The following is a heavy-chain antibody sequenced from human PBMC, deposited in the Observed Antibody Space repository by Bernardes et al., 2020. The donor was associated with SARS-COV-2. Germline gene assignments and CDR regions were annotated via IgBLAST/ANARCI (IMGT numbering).Heavy chain of an antibody. CDR2: INSSGGRT. J-gene: IGHJ4*03. V-gene: IGHV3-23*01. D-gene: IGHD2-8*02. Sequence: GGSLRLSCAASGFTFSSYTMSWVRQAPGKGPEWVSDINSSGGRTYYADSVRGRFTISRDNSKDILFLQMNSLRAEDRAVYYCAKAGTLSWWDYWGLGTLVTVSS. CDR1: GFTFSSYT. CDR3: AKAGTLSWWDY.